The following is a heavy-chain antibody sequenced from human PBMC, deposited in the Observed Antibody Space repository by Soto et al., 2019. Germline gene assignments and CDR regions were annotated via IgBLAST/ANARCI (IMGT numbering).Heavy chain of an antibody. D-gene: IGHD2-15*01. V-gene: IGHV1-18*01. J-gene: IGHJ3*02. Sequence: QAQLVQSGAEVKKPGASVNISCKASGYTFTNYGFIWVRQAPGHGPEWVGWISPYNGKTEYAQNLQGRVTMTRDEPTSTSYMELGSLRSDDTAVYYCARDIYGGNCCDAFDIWGQGTMVTVSS. CDR1: GYTFTNYG. CDR2: ISPYNGKT. CDR3: ARDIYGGNCCDAFDI.